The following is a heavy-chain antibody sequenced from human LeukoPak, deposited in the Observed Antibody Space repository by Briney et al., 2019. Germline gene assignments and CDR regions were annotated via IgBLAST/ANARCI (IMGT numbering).Heavy chain of an antibody. CDR1: GGSISSGGYY. D-gene: IGHD5-18*01. CDR3: ARGDTAMVGGGYYFDY. CDR2: IYHSGST. V-gene: IGHV4-30-2*01. J-gene: IGHJ4*02. Sequence: SETLSLTCTVSGGSISSGGYYWSWIRQPPGKGLEWIGYIYHSGSTYYNPSLKSRVTISVDRSKNQFSLKLSSVTAADTAVYYCARGDTAMVGGGYYFDYWGQGTLVTVSS.